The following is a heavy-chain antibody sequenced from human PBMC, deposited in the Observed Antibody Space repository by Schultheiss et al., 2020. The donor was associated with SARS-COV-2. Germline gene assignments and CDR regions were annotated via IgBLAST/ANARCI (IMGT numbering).Heavy chain of an antibody. D-gene: IGHD4-23*01. V-gene: IGHV3-53*01. CDR1: GFTVSSNY. CDR3: ARDSRGNSGYDWFDP. CDR2: IYSGGST. Sequence: GGSLRLSCAASGFTVSSNYMSWVRQAPGKGLEWVSVIYSGGSTYYADSVKGRFTISRDNSKNTLYLQMNSLRAEDTAVYYCARDSRGNSGYDWFDPWGQGTLVTVSS. J-gene: IGHJ5*02.